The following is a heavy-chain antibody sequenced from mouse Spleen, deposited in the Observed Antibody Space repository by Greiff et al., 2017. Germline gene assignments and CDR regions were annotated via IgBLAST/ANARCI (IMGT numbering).Heavy chain of an antibody. V-gene: IGHV7-1*01. Sequence: EVQGVESGGGLVQAGRSLRLSCATSGFTFSDFYMEWVRQAPGKGLEWIAASRNKANDYTTEYSASVKGRFIVSRDTSQSILYLQMNALRAEDTAIYYCARDLYGRAMDYWGQGTSVTVSS. CDR1: GFTFSDFY. CDR2: SRNKANDYTT. D-gene: IGHD2-1*01. J-gene: IGHJ4*01. CDR3: ARDLYGRAMDY.